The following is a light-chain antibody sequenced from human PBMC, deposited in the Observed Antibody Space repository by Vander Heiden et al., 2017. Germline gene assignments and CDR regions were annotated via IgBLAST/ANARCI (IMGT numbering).Light chain of an antibody. V-gene: IGKV1-5*03. CDR3: QQYNSYPWT. CDR1: QSISSW. CDR2: KAS. Sequence: IHMTQFPSTLSASVGDRVTITCRASQSISSWLAWYQQKPGKAPKLLIYKASSLESGVPSRFSGSGSGTEFTLTISSLQPDDFATYYCQQYNSYPWTFGQGTKVEIK. J-gene: IGKJ1*01.